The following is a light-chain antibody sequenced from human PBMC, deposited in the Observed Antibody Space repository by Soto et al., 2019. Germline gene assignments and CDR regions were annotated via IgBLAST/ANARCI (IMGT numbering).Light chain of an antibody. CDR3: QHSYSSPPT. CDR2: AAS. CDR1: QSISNH. Sequence: DIQMTQSPSSLSASVEDRVIIICRASQSISNHLNWYQQKPGKAPKLLIFAASSLQSGVPSRFSGSRSGPDFTLTISSLQPEDFATYYCQHSYSSPPTFGQGTKVEIK. J-gene: IGKJ1*01. V-gene: IGKV1-39*01.